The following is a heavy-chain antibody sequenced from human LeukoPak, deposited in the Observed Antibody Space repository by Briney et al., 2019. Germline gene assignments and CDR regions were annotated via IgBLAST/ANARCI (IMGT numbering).Heavy chain of an antibody. Sequence: PGGSLRLYCAASGFTLNDRSMHWVRQSPDKGLQWVAVISYEGSKKYYSDSVKGRFTISRDNSKNTVYLQMNSLKSEDMAVYARSFPTSAGHSGTELDLWGQGTLVTVSS. CDR1: GFTLNDRS. CDR3: SFPTSAGHSGTELDL. V-gene: IGHV3-30*04. D-gene: IGHD1-26*01. CDR2: ISYEGSKK. J-gene: IGHJ5*02.